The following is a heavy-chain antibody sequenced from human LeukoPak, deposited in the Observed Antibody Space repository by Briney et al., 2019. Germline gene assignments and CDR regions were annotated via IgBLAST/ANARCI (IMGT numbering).Heavy chain of an antibody. Sequence: GASVKVSCKASGYTFTANYIHWVRQAPGKGLEWLGWINANSGVTNYAQKFQGRVTMTRDTSISTAYMELSGLRADDTAVYYWARDASMLEFDDWGQGTLVTVSS. J-gene: IGHJ4*02. CDR2: INANSGVT. CDR3: ARDASMLEFDD. V-gene: IGHV1-2*02. D-gene: IGHD2-8*01. CDR1: GYTFTANY.